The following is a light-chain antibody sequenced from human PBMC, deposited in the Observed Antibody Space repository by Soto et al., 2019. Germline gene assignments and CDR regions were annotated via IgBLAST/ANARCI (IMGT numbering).Light chain of an antibody. CDR2: GAS. CDR1: QSVSSSY. V-gene: IGKV3-20*01. CDR3: QPYGSSPNT. J-gene: IGKJ2*01. Sequence: EIVLTQSPGTLSLSPGERATLSCRASQSVSSSYLACYQQKPGQAPRLLIYGASIRDTGIPDRFSGSGSGTDFTLTISRLEPEYFAVYYCQPYGSSPNTAGRGTKLEIK.